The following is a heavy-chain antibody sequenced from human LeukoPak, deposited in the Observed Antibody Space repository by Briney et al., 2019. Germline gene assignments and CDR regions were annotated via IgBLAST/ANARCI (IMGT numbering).Heavy chain of an antibody. D-gene: IGHD2-15*01. Sequence: GGSLRLSCAASGFTFSSYRMNWVRQAPGKGLEWLSVLDSGGSAIYADSVRGRFTISRDNSKNTLHLQMDSLTIEDSALYYCARDHVVASGAVAYWGQGTLVTVSS. CDR3: ARDHVVASGAVAY. J-gene: IGHJ4*02. V-gene: IGHV3-53*01. CDR2: LDSGGSA. CDR1: GFTFSSYR.